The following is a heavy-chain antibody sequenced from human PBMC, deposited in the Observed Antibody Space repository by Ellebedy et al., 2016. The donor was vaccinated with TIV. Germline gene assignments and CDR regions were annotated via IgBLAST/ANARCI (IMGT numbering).Heavy chain of an antibody. V-gene: IGHV3-23*01. D-gene: IGHD4-23*01. Sequence: PGGSLRLSCTTSGFSFGDYAMSWVRQAPGKGLEWVSSITESGGNTYYADSVKGRFTISRDNSKDTLFLQMNSLGAEDTAIYFCARDPVGVGPAFDVWGQGTMVTVSS. CDR2: ITESGGNT. CDR3: ARDPVGVGPAFDV. CDR1: GFSFGDYA. J-gene: IGHJ3*01.